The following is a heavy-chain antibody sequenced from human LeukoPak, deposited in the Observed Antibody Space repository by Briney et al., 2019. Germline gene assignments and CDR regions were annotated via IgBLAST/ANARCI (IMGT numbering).Heavy chain of an antibody. D-gene: IGHD3-3*01. CDR3: ARVTMGATIANYYYYYLDV. J-gene: IGHJ6*03. CDR2: IISHGGST. V-gene: IGHV3-64*02. CDR1: GFSFSSYT. Sequence: PGGSLRLSCAASGFSFSSYTMHWVRQAPGKGLEYVSAIISHGGSTHYADSVKGRFTISRDNSKNTLFLQMGSLRAEDMAVYYCARVTMGATIANYYYYYLDVWGKGTTVTVFS.